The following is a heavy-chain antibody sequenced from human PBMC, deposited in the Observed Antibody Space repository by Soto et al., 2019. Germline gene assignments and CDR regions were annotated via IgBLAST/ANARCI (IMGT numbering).Heavy chain of an antibody. CDR1: QFTFRSYG. CDR2: ISYDCHTQ. V-gene: IGHV3-30*18. Sequence: GGSLRLSCATSQFTFRSYGMHWVRQAPGKGLQWVAHISYDCHTQDLADSVKGRFTVSRDNSKNTLYLQMSSLRIEDTAVYYCVKDQVVERRYYDPSELFFWSLETRVTVSS. D-gene: IGHD3-22*01. J-gene: IGHJ4*02. CDR3: VKDQVVERRYYDPSELFF.